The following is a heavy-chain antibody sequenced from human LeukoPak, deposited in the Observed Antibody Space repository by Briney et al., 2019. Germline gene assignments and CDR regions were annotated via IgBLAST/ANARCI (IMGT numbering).Heavy chain of an antibody. CDR1: GYTFTSYG. D-gene: IGHD6-13*01. CDR3: ASGAAAGSYYYYGMDV. V-gene: IGHV1-18*01. CDR2: ISAHNGNT. Sequence: ASVKVSCKASGYTFTSYGISWVRQAPGQGLEWMGWISAHNGNTNYAQKLQGRVTMTTDTSTSTAYMELRSLRSDDTAVYYCASGAAAGSYYYYGMDVWGQGTTVTVSS. J-gene: IGHJ6*02.